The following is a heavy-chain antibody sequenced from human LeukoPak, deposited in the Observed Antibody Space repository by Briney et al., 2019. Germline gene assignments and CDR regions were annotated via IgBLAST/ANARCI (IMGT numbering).Heavy chain of an antibody. CDR3: ARPRSYSGYDAFDI. J-gene: IGHJ3*02. CDR2: ISYDGSNK. Sequence: GGSLRLSCAASGFTFSSYGMHWVRQAPGKGLEWVAVISYDGSNKYYADSVKGRFTISRDNSKNTLYLQMNSLRAEDTAVYYCARPRSYSGYDAFDIWGQGTMVTVSS. V-gene: IGHV3-30*03. CDR1: GFTFSSYG. D-gene: IGHD5-12*01.